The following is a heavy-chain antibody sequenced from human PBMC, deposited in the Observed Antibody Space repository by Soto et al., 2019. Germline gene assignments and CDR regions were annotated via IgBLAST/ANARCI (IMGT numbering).Heavy chain of an antibody. CDR1: GGYISSSSY. V-gene: IGHV4-39*01. D-gene: IGHD6-13*01. CDR3: RRSSRYSTDV. J-gene: IGHJ6*02. Sequence: QLQLQESGPGLVKPSETLSLTCTVSGGYISSSSYWGWIRQPPGKGLEWIGSIYSIGSTYYNPSLKSRVTISVDTSKNQFSLKLSSVTAADTAVYYCRRSSRYSTDVWGLGTTVTVSS. CDR2: IYSIGST.